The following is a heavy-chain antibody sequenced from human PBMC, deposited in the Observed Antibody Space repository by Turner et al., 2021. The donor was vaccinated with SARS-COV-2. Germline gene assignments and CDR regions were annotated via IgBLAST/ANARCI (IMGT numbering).Heavy chain of an antibody. CDR3: AGEVVVLTTTHYGMDV. Sequence: QLPLQESGPGLVKPSETLSLTCTVSGGSISSSSYYWGWIRQPPGKGLEWTGSIYYSGSTYYNPSLKSRVTIAVDTSKNQFSLKLSSVTAADTAVYYCAGEVVVLTTTHYGMDVWGQGTTVTVSS. D-gene: IGHD1-26*01. J-gene: IGHJ6*02. CDR2: IYYSGST. CDR1: GGSISSSSYY. V-gene: IGHV4-39*01.